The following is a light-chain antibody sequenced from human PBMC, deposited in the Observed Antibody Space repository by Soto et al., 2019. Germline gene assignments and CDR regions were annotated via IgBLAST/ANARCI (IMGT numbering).Light chain of an antibody. J-gene: IGLJ2*01. CDR3: QTWGTGAVV. Sequence: QSVLTQSPSASASLGAPVKLTCTLSSGHSSYAIAWHQQQPEKGPRYLMKLNSDGSHSKGDGIPDRFSGSSSGAERYLTISSLQSEDEADYYCQTWGTGAVVFGGGTKLTVL. CDR1: SGHSSYA. CDR2: LNSDGSH. V-gene: IGLV4-69*01.